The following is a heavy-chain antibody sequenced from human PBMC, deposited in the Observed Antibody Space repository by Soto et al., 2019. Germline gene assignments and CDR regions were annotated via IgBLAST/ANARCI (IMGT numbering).Heavy chain of an antibody. D-gene: IGHD2-8*02. CDR2: ISYDGSNK. V-gene: IGHV3-30*18. CDR3: AKESSIVLFVNGTTTTEFYY. CDR1: GFTFSSYG. J-gene: IGHJ4*02. Sequence: GGSLRLSCAASGFTFSSYGMHWVRQAPGKGLEWVAVISYDGSNKYYADSVKGRFTISRDNSKNTLYLQMNSLRAEDTAVYYCAKESSIVLFVNGTTTTEFYYWAQGTVLPISS.